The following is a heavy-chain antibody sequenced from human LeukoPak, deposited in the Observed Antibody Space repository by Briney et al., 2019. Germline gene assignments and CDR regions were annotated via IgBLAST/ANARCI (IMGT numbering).Heavy chain of an antibody. CDR1: GYTFTSYY. V-gene: IGHV1-46*01. CDR2: INPSGGST. Sequence: ASVKVSCKASGYTFTSYYMHWVRQAPGQGLEWMGIINPSGGSTSYAQKFQGRVTMTRDTSTSTVYMELSSLRCEDTAVYYCARDVSFWSGYYYYGMDVWGQGTTVTVSS. D-gene: IGHD3-3*01. CDR3: ARDVSFWSGYYYYGMDV. J-gene: IGHJ6*02.